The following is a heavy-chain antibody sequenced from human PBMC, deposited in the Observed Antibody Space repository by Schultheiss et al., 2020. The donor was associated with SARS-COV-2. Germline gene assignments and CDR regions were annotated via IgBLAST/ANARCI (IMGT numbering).Heavy chain of an antibody. CDR1: GASINNND. J-gene: IGHJ4*02. CDR2: FGRTGTT. CDR3: VGPYRVRIDY. Sequence: SETLSLTCSVTGASINNNDWGWIRQPPGKALEWIGYFGRTGTTKYNPCLASRVAVSVDTARNQFSLTLTSVTAADTAVYHCVGPYRVRIDYWGQGILVTVSS. V-gene: IGHV4-59*01. D-gene: IGHD4-11*01.